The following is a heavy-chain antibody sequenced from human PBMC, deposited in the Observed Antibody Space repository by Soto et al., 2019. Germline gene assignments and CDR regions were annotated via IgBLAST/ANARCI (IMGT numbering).Heavy chain of an antibody. D-gene: IGHD3-22*01. J-gene: IGHJ4*02. CDR1: DGYVNSGDDC. Sequence: TSETLSLTCTVSDGYVNSGDDCWSWIRQPPGKGLEWIGYIYYNGNTNFNPSLKSRVTISVDTSKTQFSLKLSSVTAADTAVYYCARTHYYDSSPLLLWGQGTLVT. CDR2: IYYNGNT. CDR3: ARTHYYDSSPLLL. V-gene: IGHV4-61*08.